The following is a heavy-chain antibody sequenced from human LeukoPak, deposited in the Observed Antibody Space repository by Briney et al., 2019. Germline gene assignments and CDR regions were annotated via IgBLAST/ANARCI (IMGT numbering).Heavy chain of an antibody. D-gene: IGHD2-2*01. Sequence: GGSLRLSCAASGFTFSNYAMHWVRQAPGKGLEWVAVISYDGSNKYYADSVKGRFTISRDNSKNTLYLQMNSLRAEDTAVYYCARPQVPAAQFDYYYMDVWGKGTTVTVSS. J-gene: IGHJ6*03. CDR2: ISYDGSNK. V-gene: IGHV3-30-3*01. CDR3: ARPQVPAAQFDYYYMDV. CDR1: GFTFSNYA.